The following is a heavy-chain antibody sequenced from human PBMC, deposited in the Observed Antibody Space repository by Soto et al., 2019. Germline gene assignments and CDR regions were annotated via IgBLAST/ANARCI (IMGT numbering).Heavy chain of an antibody. Sequence: QVQLVESGGGVVQPGASLTLSCETSGFSFSIYSIHWIRQAPGKGLEWVAVIGHDGAVKYYGDSVKGRVALSRDNSKNTVFRPRHSLGAADTAVYYCAKEVTPAAGAWYFDLWGRGTLVPVSS. CDR1: GFSFSIYS. D-gene: IGHD6-13*01. CDR3: AKEVTPAAGAWYFDL. V-gene: IGHV3-30*09. CDR2: IGHDGAVK. J-gene: IGHJ2*01.